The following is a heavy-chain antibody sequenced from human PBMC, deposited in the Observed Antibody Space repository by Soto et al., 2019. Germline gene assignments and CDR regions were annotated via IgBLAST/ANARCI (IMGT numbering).Heavy chain of an antibody. CDR3: VREGSGWYSRGSFDF. D-gene: IGHD6-19*01. J-gene: IGHJ3*01. V-gene: IGHV3-23*01. Sequence: EVQLLESGGGLVRPGGSLRLSCAASGFSFSNYAMNWVRQAPGKGLEGVSVISGSGGNAYYADSVQGRFTISRDNSENTLYLQMNSLRAEDTAIYYCVREGSGWYSRGSFDFWGRGTMVTVSS. CDR1: GFSFSNYA. CDR2: ISGSGGNA.